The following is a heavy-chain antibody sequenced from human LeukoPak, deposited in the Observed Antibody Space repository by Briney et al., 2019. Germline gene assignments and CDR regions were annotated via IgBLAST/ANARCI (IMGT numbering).Heavy chain of an antibody. CDR3: AKEGVFGVVKDY. Sequence: GGSLRLSCAASGFTFSSYGMHWVRQAPGKGLEWVAVISYDGSNKYYADSVKGRFTISRDNSKNTLYLQMNSLRAEDTAVYYCAKEGVFGVVKDYWGQGTLVTVSS. CDR2: ISYDGSNK. J-gene: IGHJ4*02. V-gene: IGHV3-30*18. D-gene: IGHD3-3*01. CDR1: GFTFSSYG.